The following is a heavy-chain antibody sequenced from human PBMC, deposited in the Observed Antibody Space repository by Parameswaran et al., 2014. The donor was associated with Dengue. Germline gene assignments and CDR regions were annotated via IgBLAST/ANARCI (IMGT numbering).Heavy chain of an antibody. CDR2: INHSGST. V-gene: IGHV4-34*01. D-gene: IGHD3-3*01. J-gene: IGHJ6*03. Sequence: ASETLSLTCAVYGGSFSGYYWSWIRQPPGKGLEWIGEINHSGSTNYNPSLKSRVTISVDTSKNQFSLKLSSVTAADTAVYYCARDGYYDFWSGSHYYYMDVWGKGTTVTVSS. CDR3: ARDGYYDFWSGSHYYYMDV. CDR1: GGSFSGYY.